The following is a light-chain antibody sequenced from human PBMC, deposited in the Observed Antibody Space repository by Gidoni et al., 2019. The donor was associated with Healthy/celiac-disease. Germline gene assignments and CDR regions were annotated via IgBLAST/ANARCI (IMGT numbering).Light chain of an antibody. V-gene: IGKV3-15*01. Sequence: EIVMTQSPATLSVSPGERATLSCRASQSVSSNLAWYQQKPGQAPRLLIYGASSRATGIPARFSGSVSGTEFTLTISILQSEDFAVYYCQQYNNWPPSITFGQGTRLEIK. CDR3: QQYNNWPPSIT. CDR1: QSVSSN. J-gene: IGKJ5*01. CDR2: GAS.